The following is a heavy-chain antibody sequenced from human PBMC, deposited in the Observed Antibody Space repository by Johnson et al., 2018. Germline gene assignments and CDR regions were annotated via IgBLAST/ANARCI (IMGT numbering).Heavy chain of an antibody. CDR1: GGTFRSYA. J-gene: IGHJ3*02. D-gene: IGHD3-10*02. CDR2: ILPIFGTA. CDR3: ARGGLRRLVFADAFDI. V-gene: IGHV1-69*01. Sequence: QVRLGETGAEVKKPGSSVKVSCKASGGTFRSYAISWVRPAPGQGLEWMGGILPIFGTATSAPKFPGRVTITADESTSTAYMELGSLRSEDTAVYYSARGGLRRLVFADAFDIWGQGTMVTVSS.